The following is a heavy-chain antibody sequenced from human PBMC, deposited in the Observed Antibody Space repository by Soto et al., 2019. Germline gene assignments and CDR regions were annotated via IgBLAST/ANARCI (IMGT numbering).Heavy chain of an antibody. D-gene: IGHD4-17*01. CDR3: ARGDIGTTVTPG. V-gene: IGHV1-18*01. CDR2: ISAYNGNT. Sequence: QVQLVQYGAEVKKPGASVKVSCKASSYTFTSCGISWVRQALGQGVEWMGWISAYNGNTNYAQKLQGRVTMTTDTSTSTDYMELRSLRSDDTAVYYCARGDIGTTVTPGWGQGTLVTVSS. CDR1: SYTFTSCG. J-gene: IGHJ4*02.